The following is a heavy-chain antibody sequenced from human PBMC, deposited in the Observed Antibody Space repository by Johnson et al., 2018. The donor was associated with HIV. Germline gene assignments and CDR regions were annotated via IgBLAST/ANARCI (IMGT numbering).Heavy chain of an antibody. V-gene: IGHV3-23*04. CDR2: ISDSGGDT. CDR3: VRGRSSVTVVDLRGGAFDI. J-gene: IGHJ3*02. D-gene: IGHD3-22*01. CDR1: GFTFSTNA. Sequence: VQLVESGGDLVNPGGSLRLSCAASGFTFSTNAMSWVRQAPGKGLEWVSGISDSGGDTYSADSVKGRFTISRDNSKNTLYLQMNSLRAEDTASYYCVRGRSSVTVVDLRGGAFDIWGQGTKVTVSS.